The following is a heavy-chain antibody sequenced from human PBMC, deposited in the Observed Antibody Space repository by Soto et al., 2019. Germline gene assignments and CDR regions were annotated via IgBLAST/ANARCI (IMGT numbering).Heavy chain of an antibody. CDR1: GFSFSSYW. CDR2: IKQDGSDK. CDR3: ARGRQGDWWTGY. Sequence: EVQLVESGGDLVQPGGSLRLACVVSGFSFSSYWMSWVRQAQGEGLEWVANIKQDGSDKNYADAVKGRFTIPRDNAKNALYLQMTSLRAEDTAVYYCARGRQGDWWTGYWCQGTLVPVSS. J-gene: IGHJ4*02. V-gene: IGHV3-7*01. D-gene: IGHD2-21*01.